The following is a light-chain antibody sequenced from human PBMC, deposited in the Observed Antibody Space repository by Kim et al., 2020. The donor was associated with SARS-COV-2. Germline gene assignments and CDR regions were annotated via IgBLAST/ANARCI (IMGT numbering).Light chain of an antibody. J-gene: IGLJ3*02. V-gene: IGLV3-1*01. CDR2: QDR. CDR1: KLGNKY. Sequence: VSPGQTATITCSGDKLGNKYACWYQQRPGQSPVLLLYQDRRRPSGVPERFSGSNSGNTATLTISGTQAMDEADYYCQTWDSNTVVFGGGTKLTVL. CDR3: QTWDSNTVV.